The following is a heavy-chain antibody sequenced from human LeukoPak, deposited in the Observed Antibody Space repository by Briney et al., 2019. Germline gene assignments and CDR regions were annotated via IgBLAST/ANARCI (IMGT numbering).Heavy chain of an antibody. J-gene: IGHJ5*02. Sequence: GASLKISCKGSGSSFTSYWIGWVRQLPGKGLEWMGIIYPGDSDTRYSPSLQGQVTISADKSITTAYLQWSSLKASDTAMYYCARHSSVYGSGSGGFDPWGQGTLVTVSS. CDR2: IYPGDSDT. CDR1: GSSFTSYW. V-gene: IGHV5-51*01. D-gene: IGHD3-10*01. CDR3: ARHSSVYGSGSGGFDP.